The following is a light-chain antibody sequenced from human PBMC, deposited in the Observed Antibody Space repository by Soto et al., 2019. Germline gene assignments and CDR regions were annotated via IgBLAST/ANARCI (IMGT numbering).Light chain of an antibody. CDR1: QSVSSSY. J-gene: IGKJ1*01. CDR2: GAS. V-gene: IGKV3-20*01. CDR3: QQYGSSPVT. Sequence: EIVLTQSPGPLPLSPGERATLSCRASQSVSSSYLAWYQQRPGQAPRLLINGASSRATGIPDRFSGSGSGTDFTLTISRLEPEDFAVYYCQQYGSSPVTFGQGTKVDIK.